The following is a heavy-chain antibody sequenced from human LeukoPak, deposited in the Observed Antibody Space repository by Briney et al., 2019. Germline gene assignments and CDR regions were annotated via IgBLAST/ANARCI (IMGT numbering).Heavy chain of an antibody. CDR1: GGSIRGYY. V-gene: IGHV4-59*01. CDR2: ISYTGST. Sequence: SETLSLTCTVSGGSIRGYYWSWIRHPPAKGLEWIGYISYTGSTKYNPSLESRVTISVDTSKKQFALNLSSVAAADTAVYYCAREGDYDSGGYSTFDYWGQGTLVTVSS. CDR3: AREGDYDSGGYSTFDY. D-gene: IGHD3-22*01. J-gene: IGHJ4*02.